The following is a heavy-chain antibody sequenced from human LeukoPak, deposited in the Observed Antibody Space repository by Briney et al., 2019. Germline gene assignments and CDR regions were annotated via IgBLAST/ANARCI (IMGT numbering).Heavy chain of an antibody. CDR1: GYTSTGHY. J-gene: IGHJ4*02. CDR3: ARSPAVAATRVDY. D-gene: IGHD6-19*01. CDR2: ISSYNGNT. Sequence: ASVKVSCKASGYTSTGHYMHWVRQAPGQGLEWMGWISSYNGNTNYAQKLQGRVTMTTDTSTSTAYMELRSLRSDDTAVYYCARSPAVAATRVDYWGQGTLVTVSS. V-gene: IGHV1-18*04.